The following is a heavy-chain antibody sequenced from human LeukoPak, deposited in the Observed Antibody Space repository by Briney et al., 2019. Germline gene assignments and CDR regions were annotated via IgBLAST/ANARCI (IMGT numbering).Heavy chain of an antibody. D-gene: IGHD4-17*01. J-gene: IGHJ5*02. Sequence: SETLSLTCSVSGGSISSHYWSWIRQPPGKGLEWIGYIYYSGSTKYNPSLKSRVTISVDTSRNQFSLKLSSVTAADTAVYYCARGGTTVTPGLLWFDPWGQGTLVTVSS. CDR3: ARGGTTVTPGLLWFDP. CDR1: GGSISSHY. V-gene: IGHV4-59*11. CDR2: IYYSGST.